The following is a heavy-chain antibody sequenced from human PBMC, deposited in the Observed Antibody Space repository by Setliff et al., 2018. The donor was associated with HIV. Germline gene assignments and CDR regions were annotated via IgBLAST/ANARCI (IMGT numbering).Heavy chain of an antibody. CDR3: ARDLPLPVEMSASADY. V-gene: IGHV3-21*01. Sequence: GGSLRLSCAASGFTFTTYAMNWVRQAPGKGLGWVSSISSNGAYIFTADSVKGRFTISRDNAKNLVYLQMNSLRAEDTAVYYCARDLPLPVEMSASADYWGQGTLVTVSS. CDR2: ISSNGAYI. J-gene: IGHJ4*02. CDR1: GFTFTTYA.